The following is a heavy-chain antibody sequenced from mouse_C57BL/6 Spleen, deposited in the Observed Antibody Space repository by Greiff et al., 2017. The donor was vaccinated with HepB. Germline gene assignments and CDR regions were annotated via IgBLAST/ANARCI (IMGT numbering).Heavy chain of an antibody. J-gene: IGHJ2*01. D-gene: IGHD3-2*02. CDR3: ARGAAQALFDY. V-gene: IGHV1-82*01. CDR2: IYPGDGDT. Sequence: VQLHQSGPELVKPGASVKISCKASGYAFSSSWMNWVKQRPGKGLEWIGRIYPGDGDTNYNGKFKGKATLTADKSSSTAYMQLSSLTSEDSAVYFCARGAAQALFDYWGQGTTLTVSS. CDR1: GYAFSSSW.